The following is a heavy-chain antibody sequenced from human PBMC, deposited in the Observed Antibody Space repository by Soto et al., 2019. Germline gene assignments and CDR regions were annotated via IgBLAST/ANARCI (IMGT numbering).Heavy chain of an antibody. CDR2: INAGNGNT. D-gene: IGHD6-13*01. Sequence: QVQLVQSGAEEKKPGASVKVSCKASGYTFTSYAMHWVRQAPGQRLEWMGWINAGNGNTKYSQKFQGRVTITRDTPASTSYMELSSLRSEDTAVYYCARTGIAAAGTLDYWGQGTLVTVSS. V-gene: IGHV1-3*05. CDR1: GYTFTSYA. CDR3: ARTGIAAAGTLDY. J-gene: IGHJ4*02.